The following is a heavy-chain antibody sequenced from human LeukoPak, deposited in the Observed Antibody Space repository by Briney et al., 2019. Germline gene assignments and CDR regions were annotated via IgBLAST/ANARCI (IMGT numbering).Heavy chain of an antibody. CDR1: GDSISSNSYY. CDR2: IYYSGST. J-gene: IGHJ5*02. Sequence: SETLSLTCTVSGDSISSNSYYWGWIRQPPGKGLEWIGSIYYSGSTYHNPSLKSRVTISVDTSKNQFSLKLSSVTAADTAVYYCARLRDIVVVPAAISPPWFDPWDQGTLVTVSS. CDR3: ARLRDIVVVPAAISPPWFDP. V-gene: IGHV4-39*01. D-gene: IGHD2-2*01.